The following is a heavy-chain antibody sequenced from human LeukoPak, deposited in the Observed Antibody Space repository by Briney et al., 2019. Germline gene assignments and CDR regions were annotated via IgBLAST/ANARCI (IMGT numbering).Heavy chain of an antibody. CDR3: ARNYDSSGFRLGY. CDR1: GYTFTSYD. J-gene: IGHJ4*02. Sequence: ASVKVSCKASGYTFTSYDINWVRQATGQGLEWMGWMNPNSGNTGYAQKFQGRVTMTRNTSISTAYMELSSLRSEDTAVYYCARNYDSSGFRLGYWDQGTLVTVSS. D-gene: IGHD3-22*01. V-gene: IGHV1-8*01. CDR2: MNPNSGNT.